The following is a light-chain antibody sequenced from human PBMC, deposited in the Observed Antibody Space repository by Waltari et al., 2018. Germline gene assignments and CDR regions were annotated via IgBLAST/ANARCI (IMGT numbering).Light chain of an antibody. CDR1: QSLLHSNGYNY. J-gene: IGKJ2*01. CDR3: MQALQTPRT. V-gene: IGKV2-28*01. Sequence: DIVMTQSPLSLPVTPGEPASISCRSSQSLLHSNGYNYLDWYLQKQGQSPKLLIYLGSNRASGVPDRFSGSGSGTDFTLKISRVEAEDVGVYYCMQALQTPRTFGQGTKLEIK. CDR2: LGS.